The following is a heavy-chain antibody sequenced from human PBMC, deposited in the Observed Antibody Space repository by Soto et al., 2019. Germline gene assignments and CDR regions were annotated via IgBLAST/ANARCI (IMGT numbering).Heavy chain of an antibody. Sequence: EGQLLESGGGLVQPGGSLRLSCAASGFTFSSSAMSWVRQAPGKGLEWVSAISGSGGSTYYADSVKGRFTISGDNSKNTLYLQMNSLRAEETAVYYCAKDSVLRWFGESPLDYWGQGTLVTVSS. J-gene: IGHJ4*02. CDR1: GFTFSSSA. D-gene: IGHD3-10*01. CDR2: ISGSGGST. V-gene: IGHV3-23*01. CDR3: AKDSVLRWFGESPLDY.